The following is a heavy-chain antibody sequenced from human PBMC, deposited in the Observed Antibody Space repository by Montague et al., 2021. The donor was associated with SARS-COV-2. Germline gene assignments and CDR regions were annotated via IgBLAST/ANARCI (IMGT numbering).Heavy chain of an antibody. CDR2: THYRSKWYH. CDR3: ARTTTRMLYPENAFDI. V-gene: IGHV6-1*01. Sequence: CAISGDSVSSNTATWSWIRQSPSRGLEWLGRTHYRSKWYHDYAISLKSRITINPDTSKNQFSLQLSSVAPEDTAVFYCARTTTRMLYPENAFDIWGQGTMVTVSS. J-gene: IGHJ3*02. CDR1: GDSVSSNTAT. D-gene: IGHD2-15*01.